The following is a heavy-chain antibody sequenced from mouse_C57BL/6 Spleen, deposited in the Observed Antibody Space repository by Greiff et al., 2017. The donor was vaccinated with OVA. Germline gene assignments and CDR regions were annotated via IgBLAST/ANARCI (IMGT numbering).Heavy chain of an antibody. V-gene: IGHV1-69*01. Sequence: QVQLQQPGAELVMPGASVKLSCKASGYTFTSYWMHWVKQRPGQGLEWIGEIDPYDSYTNYNQKFKGKSTLTVDKSSSTAYMQLSSLTSEDSAVYDCARKLTGTGWYFDVWGTGTTVTVSS. J-gene: IGHJ1*03. CDR3: ARKLTGTGWYFDV. CDR2: IDPYDSYT. CDR1: GYTFTSYW. D-gene: IGHD4-1*01.